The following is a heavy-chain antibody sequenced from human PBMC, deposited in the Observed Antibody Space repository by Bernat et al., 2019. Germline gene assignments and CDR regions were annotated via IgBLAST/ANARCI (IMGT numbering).Heavy chain of an antibody. CDR3: AARGTDDY. CDR1: GGSISSYY. J-gene: IGHJ4*02. D-gene: IGHD1-1*01. CDR2: IYYSGST. V-gene: IGHV4-59*08. Sequence: QVQLQESGPGLVKPSETPSLTCTVSGGSISSYYWSWIRQPPGKGLEWIGYIYYSGSTNYNPSLKSRVTISVDTSKNQFSLKLSSVTAADTAVYYCAARGTDDYWGQGTLVTVSS.